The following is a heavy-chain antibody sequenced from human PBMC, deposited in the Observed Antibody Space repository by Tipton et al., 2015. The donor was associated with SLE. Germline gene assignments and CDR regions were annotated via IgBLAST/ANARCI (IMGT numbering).Heavy chain of an antibody. CDR3: AIKTAGDTYCYYCMDV. J-gene: IGHJ6*02. V-gene: IGHV4-59*01. Sequence: LRLSCTVSGGSISSYYWSWIRQPPGKGLEWIGYIYYSGSTNYNPSLKSRVTISVDTSKNQFSLNLSSVTAADTAVYYCAIKTAGDTYCYYCMDVWGQGTTVTVSS. CDR1: GGSISSYY. CDR2: IYYSGST. D-gene: IGHD6-13*01.